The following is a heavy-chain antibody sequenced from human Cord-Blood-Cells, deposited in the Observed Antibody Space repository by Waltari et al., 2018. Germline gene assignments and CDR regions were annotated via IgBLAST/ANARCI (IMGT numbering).Heavy chain of an antibody. CDR3: ARVGEYCSGGSCYWNFDY. CDR2: IYYSGST. D-gene: IGHD2-15*01. V-gene: IGHV4-61*01. J-gene: IGHJ4*02. Sequence: QVQLQESGPGLVKPSETLSLTCTVSGGSVSSGRYYWSWIRQPPGTGLEWIGYIYYSGSTNYNPSLKSRVTISVDTSKNQFSLKLSSVTAADTAVYYCARVGEYCSGGSCYWNFDYWGQGTLVTVSS. CDR1: GGSVSSGRYY.